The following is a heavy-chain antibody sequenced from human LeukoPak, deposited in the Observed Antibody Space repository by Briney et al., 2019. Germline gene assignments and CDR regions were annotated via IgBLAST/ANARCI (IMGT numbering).Heavy chain of an antibody. CDR1: GGSISSGGYY. CDR3: ARGSFIGEGDY. CDR2: IQLSGST. Sequence: KPSETLSLTCTVSGGSISSGGYYWSWFRQPPGKGLEWIGYIQLSGSTNYNPSLKSRVTISVDRSNNQFSLKLSSVTAADTAVYYCARGSFIGEGDYWGQGTLVTVSS. D-gene: IGHD3-10*01. J-gene: IGHJ4*02. V-gene: IGHV4-30-2*01.